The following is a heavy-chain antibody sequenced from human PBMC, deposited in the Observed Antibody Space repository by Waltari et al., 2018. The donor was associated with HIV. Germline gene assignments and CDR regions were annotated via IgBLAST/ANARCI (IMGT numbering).Heavy chain of an antibody. CDR1: GASIRTSSYY. CDR2: IYYSGTA. Sequence: QLHLQESGPGLVKPSETLSLTCRVSGASIRTSSYYWAWIRQPPGKGLEWIGAIYYSGTAYYNPSVKSRVSASLDASKNELSLKLTSVTATDTALYYCARLRFHSLYYFDSWGPGILVTVSS. CDR3: ARLRFHSLYYFDS. J-gene: IGHJ4*02. D-gene: IGHD3-16*01. V-gene: IGHV4-39*01.